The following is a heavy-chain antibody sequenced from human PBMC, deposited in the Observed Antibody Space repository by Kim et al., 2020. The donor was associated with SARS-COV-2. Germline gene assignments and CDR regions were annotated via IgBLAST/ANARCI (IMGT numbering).Heavy chain of an antibody. Sequence: GGSLRLSCAASGFTFSDYYMSWIRQAPGKGLEWVSHISSSGGTKYYTDSVQGRFTISRDNAKNSLYLQMNSLRVEDTAVYYCAKNRRRGMTTVDDWGQGTLVTVSS. CDR3: AKNRRRGMTTVDD. D-gene: IGHD4-17*01. CDR1: GFTFSDYY. CDR2: ISSSGGTK. V-gene: IGHV3-11*04. J-gene: IGHJ4*02.